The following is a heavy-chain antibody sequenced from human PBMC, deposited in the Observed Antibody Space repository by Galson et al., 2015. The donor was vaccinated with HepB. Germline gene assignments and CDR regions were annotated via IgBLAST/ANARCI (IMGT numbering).Heavy chain of an antibody. J-gene: IGHJ4*02. V-gene: IGHV3-33*01. CDR2: IWYDGSNK. Sequence: SLRLSCAASGFTFSSYGMHWVRQAPGKGLEWVAVIWYDGSNKYYADSVKGRFTISRDNSKNTLYLQMNSLRVEDTALYYCARESYGNLYFESWGQGTLVTVSS. CDR3: ARESYGNLYFES. CDR1: GFTFSSYG. D-gene: IGHD4-11*01.